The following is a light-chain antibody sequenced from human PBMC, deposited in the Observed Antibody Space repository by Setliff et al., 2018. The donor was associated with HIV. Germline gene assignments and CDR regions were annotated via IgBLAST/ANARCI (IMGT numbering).Light chain of an antibody. CDR1: QSVRNKY. CDR2: GAS. J-gene: IGKJ4*02. CDR3: QQYGDSVLT. V-gene: IGKV3-20*01. Sequence: EIVLTQSPGTLSLSPGERATLSCRATQSVRNKYLAWYQQTPGQAPRLLVYGASNRATGIPDRFSGSGSGTDFTLTISRLEPEDFGIYYCQQYGDSVLTFGGGTKVDIK.